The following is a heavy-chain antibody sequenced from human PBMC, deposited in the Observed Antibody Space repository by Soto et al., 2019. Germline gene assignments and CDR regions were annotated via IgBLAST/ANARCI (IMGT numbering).Heavy chain of an antibody. CDR2: IRSKTNNYAT. D-gene: IGHD2-15*01. V-gene: IGHV3-73*01. J-gene: IGHJ4*02. CDR3: TSLNRIGSDY. CDR1: GFSFSAAA. Sequence: GGSLRLSCAASGFSFSAAAMHWVRQASGRGLEWIGRIRSKTNNYATIYSASVKGRFIISRDDSKNTAYLEMTSLKYEDTAVYYCTSLNRIGSDYWGKGFLVTVSS.